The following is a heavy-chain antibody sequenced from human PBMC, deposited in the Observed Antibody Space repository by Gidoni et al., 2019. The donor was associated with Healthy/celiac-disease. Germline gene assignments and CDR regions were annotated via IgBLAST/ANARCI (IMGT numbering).Heavy chain of an antibody. J-gene: IGHJ5*02. CDR2: ISGSGGST. Sequence: EVQLLESGGGWVKPGGSLRLSCAAPGFTVSSYAMSWVRRAPGKGLEWVSAISGSGGSTSYADSVKGRFTISRDNSKNTLYLQMNSLRAEDTAVYYCAKEAVTEPITWFDPWGQGTLVTVSS. V-gene: IGHV3-23*01. CDR1: GFTVSSYA. D-gene: IGHD5-18*01. CDR3: AKEAVTEPITWFDP.